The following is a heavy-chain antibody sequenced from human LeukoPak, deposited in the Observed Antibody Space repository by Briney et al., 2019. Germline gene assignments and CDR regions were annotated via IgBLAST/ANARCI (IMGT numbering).Heavy chain of an antibody. D-gene: IGHD3-3*01. V-gene: IGHV3-48*01. CDR1: GFTFSSYS. CDR3: ARDRVVYDFWSGYYTTAGGYFDY. Sequence: GGSLRLSCAASGFTFSSYSMNWVRQAPGKGLEWVSYISSSSTTIYYADSVKGRFTISRDNAENSLYLQMNSLRAEDTAVYYCARDRVVYDFWSGYYTTAGGYFDYWGQGTLVTVSS. J-gene: IGHJ4*02. CDR2: ISSSSTTI.